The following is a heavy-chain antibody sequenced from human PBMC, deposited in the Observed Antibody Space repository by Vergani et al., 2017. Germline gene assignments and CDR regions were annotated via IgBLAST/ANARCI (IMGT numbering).Heavy chain of an antibody. CDR1: GFTVSSNY. CDR3: ARDRRGYSGYDYPPYYYYYGMDV. J-gene: IGHJ6*02. CDR2: IYSGGST. V-gene: IGHV3-53*01. D-gene: IGHD5-12*01. Sequence: EVQLLESGGGLVQPGGSLRLSCAASGFTVSSNYMSWVRQAPGKGLEWVSVIYSGGSTYYADSVKGRFTISRDNSKNTLYLQMNSLRAEDTAVYYCARDRRGYSGYDYPPYYYYYGMDVWGQGTTVTVSS.